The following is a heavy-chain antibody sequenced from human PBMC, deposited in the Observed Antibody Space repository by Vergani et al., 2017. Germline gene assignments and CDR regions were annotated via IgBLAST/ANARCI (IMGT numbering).Heavy chain of an antibody. Sequence: QVQLVQSGAEVKKPGASVKVSCKASGYTFTSYAMHWVRQAPGQRLEWMGWINAGNGNTKYSQKFQGRVTITRDTSASTAYMELSSLRSEDTAVYYCARSGSISNGFDPWGQGTLVTVSS. V-gene: IGHV1-3*01. CDR2: INAGNGNT. J-gene: IGHJ5*02. CDR3: ARSGSISNGFDP. CDR1: GYTFTSYA. D-gene: IGHD2-21*01.